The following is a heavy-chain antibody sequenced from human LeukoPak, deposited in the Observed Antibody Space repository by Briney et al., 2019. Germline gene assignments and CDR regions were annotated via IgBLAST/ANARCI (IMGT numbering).Heavy chain of an antibody. D-gene: IGHD3-22*01. J-gene: IGHJ1*01. CDR2: LSFHGANE. CDR3: AKGRRGSSYVHYFDT. V-gene: IGHV3-30*18. Sequence: GKSLRLSCTASGFNFSAYGMHWVRQVPGKGLDWVAALSFHGANEYYADSVKGRITISRDNSNNTLYLQMNNVRPEDTAVCYCAKGRRGSSYVHYFDTWGRGTLVTVSS. CDR1: GFNFSAYG.